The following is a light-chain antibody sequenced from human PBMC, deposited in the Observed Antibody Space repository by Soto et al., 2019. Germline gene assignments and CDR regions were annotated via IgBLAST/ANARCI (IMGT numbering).Light chain of an antibody. CDR2: GAS. CDR3: QQYGSSPRT. J-gene: IGKJ1*01. CDR1: QSVSSSY. V-gene: IGKV3-20*01. Sequence: SVLTQSPCTLSLSPVERATLSCSASQSVSSSYLAWYQQKPGQAPRLLIYGASSRATGIPDRFSGSGSGTDFTLTISRLEPEDFAVYYCQQYGSSPRTFGQGTKVDIK.